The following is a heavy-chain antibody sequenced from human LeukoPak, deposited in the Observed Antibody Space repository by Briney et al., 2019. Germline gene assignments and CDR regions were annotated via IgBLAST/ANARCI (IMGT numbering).Heavy chain of an antibody. V-gene: IGHV3-64*01. CDR1: GFSFSRYA. J-gene: IGHJ4*02. D-gene: IGHD5-12*01. Sequence: GGSLRLSCATSGFSFSRYAMHWVRQAPGKGLEYVSAISSNGGITYYAKSVKGRFVISRDNSKNTLNLQMGSLRAEDMAVYYCARFWATGGDYWGQGTLVTVSS. CDR2: ISSNGGIT. CDR3: ARFWATGGDY.